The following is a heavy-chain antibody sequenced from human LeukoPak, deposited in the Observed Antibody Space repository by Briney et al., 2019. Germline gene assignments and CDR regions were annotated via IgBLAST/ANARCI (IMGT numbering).Heavy chain of an antibody. D-gene: IGHD3-22*01. CDR2: ISSSRSFI. CDR1: GFIFSTYI. CDR3: ARVTGGFYSHFDY. J-gene: IGHJ4*02. V-gene: IGHV3-21*01. Sequence: GGSLRLSRAASGFIFSTYIMNWVRQAPGRGLEWVSSISSSRSFIYYADSVQGRFTISRDNAKNSLYLQMNSLRAEDTAVYYCARVTGGFYSHFDYWGQGTLVTVSS.